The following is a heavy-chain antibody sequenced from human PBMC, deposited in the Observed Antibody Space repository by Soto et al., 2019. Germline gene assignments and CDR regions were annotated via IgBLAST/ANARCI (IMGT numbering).Heavy chain of an antibody. D-gene: IGHD1-26*01. CDR3: ASRYYVLDAFYI. J-gene: IGHJ3*02. CDR1: GYSISRSNW. CDR2: IYYSGIT. V-gene: IGHV4-28*01. Sequence: PSETLSLTCAVSGYSISRSNWWGWIRQPPGKGLEWIGYIYYSGITYYNPSLKSRVTMSVDTSKNQFSLKLSSVTAADTAVYYCASRYYVLDAFYIWGQGTMVTVS.